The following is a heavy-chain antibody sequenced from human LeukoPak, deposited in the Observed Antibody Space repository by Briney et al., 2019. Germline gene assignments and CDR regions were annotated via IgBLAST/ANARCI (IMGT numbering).Heavy chain of an antibody. D-gene: IGHD2-15*01. CDR1: GGSINGYY. Sequence: SETLSLTCTVSGGSINGYYWSWIRQPPGKGLEWIGYIYYSGSTNYNPSLKSRVTISVDTSKNQFSLKLSSVTAADTAVYYCARAVSRGWWFDYWGQGTLVTVSS. CDR2: IYYSGST. J-gene: IGHJ4*02. V-gene: IGHV4-59*01. CDR3: ARAVSRGWWFDY.